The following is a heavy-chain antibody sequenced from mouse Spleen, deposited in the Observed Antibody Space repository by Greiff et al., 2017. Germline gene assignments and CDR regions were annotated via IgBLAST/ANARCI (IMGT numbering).Heavy chain of an antibody. J-gene: IGHJ1*01. V-gene: IGHV5-17*01. CDR3: ARNGYYVGWYFDV. Sequence: EVKLEESGGGLVKPGGSLKLSCAASGFTFSDYGMHWVRQAPEKGLEWVAYISSGSSTIYYADTVKGRFTISRDNAKNTLFLQMTSLRSEDTAMYYCARNGYYVGWYFDVWGAGTTVTVSS. D-gene: IGHD2-3*01. CDR2: ISSGSSTI. CDR1: GFTFSDYG.